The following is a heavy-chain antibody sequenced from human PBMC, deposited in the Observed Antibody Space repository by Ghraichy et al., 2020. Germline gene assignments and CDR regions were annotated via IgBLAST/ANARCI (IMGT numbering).Heavy chain of an antibody. CDR3: ARHSLGYCSGGSCYWFDP. J-gene: IGHJ5*02. CDR2: IYYSGST. CDR1: GGSISSSSYY. D-gene: IGHD2-15*01. V-gene: IGHV4-39*07. Sequence: SETLSLTCTVSGGSISSSSYYWGWIRQPPGKGLEWIGSIYYSGSTYYNPSLKRRVTISVDTSKNQFSLKLSSVTAADTAVYYCARHSLGYCSGGSCYWFDPWGQGTLVTVSS.